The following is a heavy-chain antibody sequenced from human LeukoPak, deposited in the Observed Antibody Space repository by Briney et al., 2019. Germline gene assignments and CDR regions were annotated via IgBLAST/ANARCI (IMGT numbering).Heavy chain of an antibody. D-gene: IGHD3-10*01. J-gene: IGHJ4*02. Sequence: GGSLRLSCAASGFTFSSYWMSWVRQAPGKGLEWVSAISGSGGSTYYADSVKGRFTISRDNSKNTLFLQMNSLGAEDTAVYYCAKVYYYGSGSFIFDCWGQGTLVTVSS. CDR3: AKVYYYGSGSFIFDC. V-gene: IGHV3-23*01. CDR1: GFTFSSYW. CDR2: ISGSGGST.